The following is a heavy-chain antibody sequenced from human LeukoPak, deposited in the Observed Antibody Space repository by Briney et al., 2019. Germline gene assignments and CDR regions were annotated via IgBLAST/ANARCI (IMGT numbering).Heavy chain of an antibody. CDR3: VRVSGFCTNGVCSSFDP. CDR2: VSYDGTDT. D-gene: IGHD2-8*01. J-gene: IGHJ5*02. CDR1: GFTFSSYA. V-gene: IGHV3-30*09. Sequence: GGSLRLSCAASGFTFSSYAMHWVRQAPGKGLEWVETVSYDGTDTSYADSVKGRFAIFRDNSKNTLYLQMNSLRTEDTAVYYCVRVSGFCTNGVCSSFDPWGQGTLVTVSS.